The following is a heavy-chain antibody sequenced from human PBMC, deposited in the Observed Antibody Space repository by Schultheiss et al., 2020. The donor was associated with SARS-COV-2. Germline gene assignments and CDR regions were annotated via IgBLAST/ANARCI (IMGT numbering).Heavy chain of an antibody. V-gene: IGHV3-23*01. CDR3: AKDPVGATRADI. D-gene: IGHD1-26*01. CDR2: ISGSGGST. Sequence: AGSLRLSCAASGFTFDDYAMHWVRQAPGKGLEWVSGISGSGGSTYYADSVKGRFTISRDNSKNTLYLQMNSLRAEDTAVYYCAKDPVGATRADIWGQGTMVTVSS. CDR1: GFTFDDYA. J-gene: IGHJ3*02.